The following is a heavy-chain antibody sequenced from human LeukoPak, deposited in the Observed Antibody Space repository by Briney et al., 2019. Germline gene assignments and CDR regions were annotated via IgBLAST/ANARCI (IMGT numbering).Heavy chain of an antibody. V-gene: IGHV1-2*02. CDR3: ARDPSGDSSGYPFDY. CDR2: INPNSGGT. J-gene: IGHJ4*02. D-gene: IGHD3-22*01. Sequence: GASVKVSCKASGYTFTSYDINWVRQATGQGPEWMGWINPNSGGTNYAQKFQGRVTMTRDTSISTAYMELSRLGSDDTAFYYCARDPSGDSSGYPFDYWGQGTLVTVSS. CDR1: GYTFTSYD.